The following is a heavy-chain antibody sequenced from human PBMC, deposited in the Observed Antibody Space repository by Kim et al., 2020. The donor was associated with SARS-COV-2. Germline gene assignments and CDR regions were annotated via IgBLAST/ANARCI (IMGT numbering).Heavy chain of an antibody. V-gene: IGHV4-34*01. D-gene: IGHD2-2*01. J-gene: IGHJ5*02. CDR3: ARGYGVVAIWGFDP. CDR2: INHSGST. CDR1: GGSFSGYY. Sequence: SETLSLTCAVYGGSFSGYYWSWIRQPPGKGLEWIGEINHSGSTNYNPSLKSRVTISVDTSKNQFSLKLSSVTAADTAVYYCARGYGVVAIWGFDPWGQGTLVTVSS.